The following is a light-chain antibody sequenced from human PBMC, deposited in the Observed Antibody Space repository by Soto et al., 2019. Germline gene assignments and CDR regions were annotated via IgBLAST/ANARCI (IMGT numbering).Light chain of an antibody. CDR2: DVS. V-gene: IGLV2-14*01. Sequence: QSALTQPVSVSGSPGQSITISCTGTSSDVGAYNYVSWYQQHPGKAPKLMIYDVSNRPSGVSNRFSGSKSGNTASLSISGLQPEDEADYYCNSYTSSNVYVFGTGTKLTVL. CDR3: NSYTSSNVYV. CDR1: SSDVGAYNY. J-gene: IGLJ1*01.